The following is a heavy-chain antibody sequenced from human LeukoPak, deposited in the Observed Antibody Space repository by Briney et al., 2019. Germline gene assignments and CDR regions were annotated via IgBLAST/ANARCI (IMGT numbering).Heavy chain of an antibody. V-gene: IGHV3-53*03. CDR2: ISSGGSI. Sequence: PGGSLRLSCAASGFTVSSNYMSWVRQAPGKGLEWVAVISSGGSIYYADSVKGRFTISRDNSKNTLYLQMNSLRAEDTAVYYCARAELLWFGELWSNAFDIWGQGIMVTVSS. J-gene: IGHJ3*02. CDR1: GFTVSSNY. CDR3: ARAELLWFGELWSNAFDI. D-gene: IGHD3-10*01.